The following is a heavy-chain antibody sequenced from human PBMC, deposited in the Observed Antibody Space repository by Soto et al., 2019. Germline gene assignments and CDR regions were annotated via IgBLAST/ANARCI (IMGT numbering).Heavy chain of an antibody. Sequence: EVQLVESGGGLVHPGGSLRLSCAASGFTFSNFAVNWARQAPGKGLEWLAFISSTGSAEYYADAVKGRSTVSRDNVPNFAFLQMNSLRHEVTAVYFCARYSPSCGSSISLFPRWRQGPLVTVSS. CDR1: GFTFSNFA. J-gene: IGHJ4*02. D-gene: IGHD6-6*01. CDR2: ISSTGSAE. V-gene: IGHV3-48*02. CDR3: ARYSPSCGSSISLFPR.